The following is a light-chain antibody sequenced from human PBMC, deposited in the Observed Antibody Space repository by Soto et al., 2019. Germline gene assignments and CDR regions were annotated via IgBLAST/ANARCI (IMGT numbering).Light chain of an antibody. Sequence: QSALTQPPSASGSPGQSVTISCTGTSSDVGGHNYVSWYQQRPGKAPKPIIYEVTQRPSGVSDRFSGSKSGNTATLTVSGLQAEDEADYHCSSYAGINTLVFGGGTKLTVL. V-gene: IGLV2-8*01. CDR1: SSDVGGHNY. J-gene: IGLJ2*01. CDR3: SSYAGINTLV. CDR2: EVT.